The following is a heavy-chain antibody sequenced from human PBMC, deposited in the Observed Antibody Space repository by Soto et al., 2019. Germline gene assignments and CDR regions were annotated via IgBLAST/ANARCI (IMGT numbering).Heavy chain of an antibody. CDR2: VHYTGIT. J-gene: IGHJ4*02. CDR1: GDSINNYY. Sequence: GPGPGTPSETLSLTCTVSGDSINNYYWSWIRQPPGKGLEWFGYVHYTGITIYNPSLESRVSMSVDTSKNQFSLKLSSVNAADTAMYYCAKYRRTAAEGYRLDYWGRGILVTGSS. D-gene: IGHD5-12*01. V-gene: IGHV4-59*01. CDR3: AKYRRTAAEGYRLDY.